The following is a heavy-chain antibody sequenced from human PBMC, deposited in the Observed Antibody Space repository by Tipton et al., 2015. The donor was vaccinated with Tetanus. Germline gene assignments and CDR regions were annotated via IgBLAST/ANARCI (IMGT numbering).Heavy chain of an antibody. CDR2: MDPKTGRA. V-gene: IGHV1-8*01. J-gene: IGHJ4*02. CDR1: AYAFSSYD. CDR3: ARGNRGSSWYF. Sequence: QSGAEVKKPGASVRVSCKAFAYAFSSYDLNWVRQATGQGLEWLGYMDPKTGRAAYGQRFQGRVTMTSNISITTAYMELRNLRSDDTAVYYCARGNRGSSWYFWGQGTLVTVSS. D-gene: IGHD6-13*01.